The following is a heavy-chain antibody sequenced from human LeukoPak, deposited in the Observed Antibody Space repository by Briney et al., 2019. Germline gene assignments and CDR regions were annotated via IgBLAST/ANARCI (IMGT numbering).Heavy chain of an antibody. Sequence: NPSETLSLTCSVSGDSISSSGYYWGWIRQPPGKGLEWIGSVSYRGGTYYNPSLKTRVTISVDTSKNQFSLKLSSVTAADTAVYYCARVGALRWSNYFDYWGQGTLVTVSS. CDR2: VSYRGGT. CDR1: GDSISSSGYY. CDR3: ARVGALRWSNYFDY. V-gene: IGHV4-39*07. J-gene: IGHJ4*02. D-gene: IGHD4-23*01.